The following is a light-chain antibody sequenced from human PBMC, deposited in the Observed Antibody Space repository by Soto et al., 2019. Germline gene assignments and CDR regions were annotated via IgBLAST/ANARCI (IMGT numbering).Light chain of an antibody. V-gene: IGLV2-14*01. CDR1: SSDFGGYNY. Sequence: QSALTQPASVSGSPGQSITISCTGTSSDFGGYNYVSWYQQHPGKAPKLMIYEVSNRPSGVSNRFSGSKSGNTASLAISGLQAEDEADYYCSSYTSSSTYVFGTGTKVTV. CDR3: SSYTSSSTYV. J-gene: IGLJ1*01. CDR2: EVS.